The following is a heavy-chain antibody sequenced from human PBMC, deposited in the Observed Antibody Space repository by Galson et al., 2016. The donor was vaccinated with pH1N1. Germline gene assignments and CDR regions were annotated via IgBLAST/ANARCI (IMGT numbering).Heavy chain of an antibody. CDR1: GFSVTNNY. CDR3: ARDKRRYFDY. Sequence: SLRLSCAASGFSVTNNYVAWVRQAPGKGLEWVSLTYSGGTTDYAAPVKGRFTISRDSAENTLYLQMKNLRPEDTAIYYCARDKRRYFDYWGQGTLVTVSS. V-gene: IGHV3-53*01. J-gene: IGHJ4*02. CDR2: TYSGGTT.